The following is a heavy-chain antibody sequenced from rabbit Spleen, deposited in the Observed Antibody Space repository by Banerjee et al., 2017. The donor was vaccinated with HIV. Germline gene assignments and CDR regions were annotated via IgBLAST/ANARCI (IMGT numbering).Heavy chain of an antibody. D-gene: IGHD8-1*01. V-gene: IGHV1S45*01. CDR1: GVSLNDKDV. CDR2: ILGGSSGGT. Sequence: QQQLVESGGGLVKPEGSLTLTCKASGVSLNDKDVMCWVRQAPGKGLEWIACILGGSSGGTYYASWAKGRFTISKTSSTTVTLQMTSLTAADTATYFCARDSGSSFSSYGMDLWGPGTLVTVS. J-gene: IGHJ6*01. CDR3: ARDSGSSFSSYGMDL.